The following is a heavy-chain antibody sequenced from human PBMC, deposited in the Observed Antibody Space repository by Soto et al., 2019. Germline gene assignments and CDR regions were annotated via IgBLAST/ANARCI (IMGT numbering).Heavy chain of an antibody. J-gene: IGHJ6*02. CDR1: GGSISSGGYY. D-gene: IGHD1-7*01. Sequence: PSETLSLTCTVSGGSISSGGYYWSWIRQHPGKGLEWIGYIYYSGSTYYNPSLKSRVTISVDTSKNQFSLKLSSVTAADTAVYYYARDLMELTDDYYSGMDVWGQGTTVTVSS. CDR3: ARDLMELTDDYYSGMDV. CDR2: IYYSGST. V-gene: IGHV4-31*03.